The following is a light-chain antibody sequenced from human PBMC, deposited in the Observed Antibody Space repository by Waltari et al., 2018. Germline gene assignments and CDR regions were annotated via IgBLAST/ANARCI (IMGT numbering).Light chain of an antibody. CDR1: PGCRNSY. J-gene: IGKJ4*01. CDR2: GAS. Sequence: IVLTQSPATLSLSPGERATLSCRASPGCRNSYLAWYQPKPGQAPRTLIYGASSRATGIPDRFSGSGSETDFTLTISRLEPEDSAVYYCQEYGNPLLTFGGGTKVEI. V-gene: IGKV3-20*01. CDR3: QEYGNPLLT.